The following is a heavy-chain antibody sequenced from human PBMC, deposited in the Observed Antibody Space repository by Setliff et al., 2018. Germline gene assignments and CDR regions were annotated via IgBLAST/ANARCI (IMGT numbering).Heavy chain of an antibody. CDR2: ISAYSGET. CDR1: GYTFNNYG. D-gene: IGHD3-9*01. J-gene: IGHJ4*02. Sequence: GASVKVSCKASGYTFNNYGIIWVRQAPGQGPEWMGWISAYSGETNYAQIFQGRVTMTTDTPTSTAYMELRSLTSDDTAAYYCARGQTLRHFDWPTAFDYWGLGTLVTVS. V-gene: IGHV1-18*01. CDR3: ARGQTLRHFDWPTAFDY.